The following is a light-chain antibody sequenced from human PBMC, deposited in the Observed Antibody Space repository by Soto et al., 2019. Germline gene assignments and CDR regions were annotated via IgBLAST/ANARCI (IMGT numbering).Light chain of an antibody. CDR1: SSDVRGYNY. Sequence: QSALTQPRSVSGSPGQSVTISCTGTSSDVRGYNYVSWYEQHPVKAPKLMIYDVTKRPSGVPDRFSGSKSGNTASLTISGLQAEDEADYYCCSYAGSYTWVFGTGTKVTVL. CDR2: DVT. CDR3: CSYAGSYTWV. J-gene: IGLJ1*01. V-gene: IGLV2-11*01.